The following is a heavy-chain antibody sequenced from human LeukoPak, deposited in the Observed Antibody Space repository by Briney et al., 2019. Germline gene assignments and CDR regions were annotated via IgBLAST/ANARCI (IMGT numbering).Heavy chain of an antibody. CDR3: AERMVRGVMSY. V-gene: IGHV3-23*01. Sequence: PGGSLRLSCAASGFTFSSYAMSWVRQAPGKGLEWVSAISGSGGSTYYADSVKSRFTISRDNSKNTLYLQMNSLRAEDTAVYYCAERMVRGVMSYWGQGTLVTVSS. J-gene: IGHJ4*02. D-gene: IGHD3-10*01. CDR2: ISGSGGST. CDR1: GFTFSSYA.